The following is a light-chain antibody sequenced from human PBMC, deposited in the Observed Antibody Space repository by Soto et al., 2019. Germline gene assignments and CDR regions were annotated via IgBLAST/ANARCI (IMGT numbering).Light chain of an antibody. V-gene: IGKV3-11*01. CDR2: DAS. CDR3: QQRFIWPPST. Sequence: EIVLTQSPATLSLSPGERATLSCRASQSVITYLAWYQQKPGQAPRLLIYDASNRAAGIPARFSGSGSGTDFTITISNIEPEDFAVYYCQQRFIWPPSTCGQWTRLDIK. CDR1: QSVITY. J-gene: IGKJ5*01.